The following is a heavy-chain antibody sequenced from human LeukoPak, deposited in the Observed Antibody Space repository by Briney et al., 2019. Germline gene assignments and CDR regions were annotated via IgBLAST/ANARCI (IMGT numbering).Heavy chain of an antibody. Sequence: PGGPLRLSCAASGYTFSSYSVNWVRQAPGEGLEWVSFISSGSSYIYYGDSVKGRFTISRDNAKKSLYLQMNSLRAEDTAVYFCARSFYDSSGYPXFDYWGQGTLVTVSS. CDR3: ARSFYDSSGYPXFDY. D-gene: IGHD3-22*01. CDR2: ISSGSSYI. J-gene: IGHJ4*02. V-gene: IGHV3-21*01. CDR1: GYTFSSYS.